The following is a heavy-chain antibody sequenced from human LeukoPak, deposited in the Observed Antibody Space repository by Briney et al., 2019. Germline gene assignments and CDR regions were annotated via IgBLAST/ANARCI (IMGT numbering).Heavy chain of an antibody. D-gene: IGHD6-13*01. CDR2: ISSSSTTI. CDR1: GFTFSSYS. CDR3: ARDGAGSWYRAVEYFQH. V-gene: IGHV3-48*04. Sequence: ETGGSLRLSCAASGFTFSSYSMMWVRQAPGKGLEWVSYISSSSTTIHYADSVKGRFTISRDNAKNSLYLQMNSLRAEDTAVYYCARDGAGSWYRAVEYFQHWGQGTLVTVSS. J-gene: IGHJ1*01.